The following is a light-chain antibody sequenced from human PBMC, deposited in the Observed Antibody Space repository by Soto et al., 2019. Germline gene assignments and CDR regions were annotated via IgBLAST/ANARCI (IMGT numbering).Light chain of an antibody. Sequence: QSALTQPPSASGSPGQSVTISCTGSSSDVGGYNYVSWYQQHPGKAPKLMIYDVSKRPSGVPDRFSGSKSGNTASLTVSGLQAGDEADYYCSSYAGSNIVVFGGGTKLTVL. CDR2: DVS. V-gene: IGLV2-8*01. CDR1: SSDVGGYNY. CDR3: SSYAGSNIVV. J-gene: IGLJ2*01.